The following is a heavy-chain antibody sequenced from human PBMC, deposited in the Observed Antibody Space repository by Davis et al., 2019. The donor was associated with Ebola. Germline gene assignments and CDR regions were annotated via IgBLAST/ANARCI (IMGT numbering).Heavy chain of an antibody. V-gene: IGHV1-2*02. CDR3: ARPDSSGWPYFHY. D-gene: IGHD6-19*01. CDR1: AYPFPGYY. Sequence: ASVKVSCKASAYPFPGYYLHWVRQAPGQGLEWMGWIHPNTGGTNYAQKFQGRVTMTRDTSINTAYMQLTRLSSDDTAGYYCARPDSSGWPYFHYWGQGTLVTVSS. CDR2: IHPNTGGT. J-gene: IGHJ4*02.